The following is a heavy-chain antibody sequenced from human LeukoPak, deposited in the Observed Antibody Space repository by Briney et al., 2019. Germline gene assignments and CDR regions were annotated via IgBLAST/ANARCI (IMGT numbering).Heavy chain of an antibody. CDR3: ARRGLWLPRLPLLEYYFAY. Sequence: GASVKVSCKASGYTFTSYYMHWVRQAPGQGLEWMGIINPSGGSTSYAQKFQGRVTMSRDTSTSTVYMELSSLRSEDTAVYYCARRGLWLPRLPLLEYYFAYWGQGTLVTVSS. CDR2: INPSGGST. J-gene: IGHJ4*02. V-gene: IGHV1-46*01. CDR1: GYTFTSYY. D-gene: IGHD5-18*01.